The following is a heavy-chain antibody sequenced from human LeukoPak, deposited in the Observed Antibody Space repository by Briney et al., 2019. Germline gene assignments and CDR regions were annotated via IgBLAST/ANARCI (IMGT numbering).Heavy chain of an antibody. J-gene: IGHJ3*02. CDR3: ARGRRTRPHDAFDI. Sequence: SETLSLTCAVYGGSFSGYYWSWIRQPPGKGLKWIGEINHSGSTNYNPSLKSRVTISVDTSKNQFSLKLSSVTAADTAVYYCARGRRTRPHDAFDIWGQGTMVTVSS. CDR2: INHSGST. CDR1: GGSFSGYY. D-gene: IGHD1-14*01. V-gene: IGHV4-34*01.